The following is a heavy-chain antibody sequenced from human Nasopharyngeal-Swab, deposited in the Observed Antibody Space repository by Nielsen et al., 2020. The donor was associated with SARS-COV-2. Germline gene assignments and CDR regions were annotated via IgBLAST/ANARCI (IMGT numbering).Heavy chain of an antibody. CDR2: ISSTGDYI. V-gene: IGHV3-21*01. CDR1: GFSFDSYI. Sequence: GESLKISCAASGFSFDSYIMNWVRQAPGKGLEWVSAISSTGDYIYYAASVKGRFTISRDNAKNSLYLQMNSLRIEDTAVYYCARDTPAMFAYWGQGTLVTVSS. J-gene: IGHJ4*02. CDR3: ARDTPAMFAY.